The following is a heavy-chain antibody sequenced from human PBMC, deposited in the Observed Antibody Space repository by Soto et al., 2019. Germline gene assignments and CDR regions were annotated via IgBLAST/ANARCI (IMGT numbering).Heavy chain of an antibody. Sequence: SGTLSLTCTVSGASISVHSYYWTLIRQPPGKGLEWIGSSYYSGTTYFNPSLKSRATISVDTSKNQFSLKLSSVTAEDTAVYYCARPGYYYDSSGYPFDYWGRGTLVTVSS. V-gene: IGHV4-39*01. CDR3: ARPGYYYDSSGYPFDY. J-gene: IGHJ4*02. CDR2: SYYSGTT. D-gene: IGHD3-22*01. CDR1: GASISVHSYY.